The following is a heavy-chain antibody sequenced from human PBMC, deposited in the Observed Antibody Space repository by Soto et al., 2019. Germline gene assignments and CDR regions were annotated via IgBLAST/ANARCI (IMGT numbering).Heavy chain of an antibody. CDR1: GGTFKSYS. CDR2: INPSCGTT. CDR3: ANVGGSEGGY. D-gene: IGHD1-26*01. J-gene: IGHJ4*02. V-gene: IGHV1-46*02. Sequence: LVKLYCKASGGTFKSYSTRWVRQAPGQGLEWMGRINPSCGTTSYAQKFQGRVTMTRDTSTSTVYMELSSLRSEDTAVYYCANVGGSEGGYWGQGTLITVSS.